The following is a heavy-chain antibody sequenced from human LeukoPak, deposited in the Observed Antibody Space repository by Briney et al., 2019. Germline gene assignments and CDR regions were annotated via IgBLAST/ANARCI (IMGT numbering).Heavy chain of an antibody. CDR3: TRCPSSTSCYGILLDY. Sequence: GGSLRLSCAASGFIFSNDAMHWVRQAPGKGLEWVAFIWFDGSNKHYADSVKGRFTISRDNSEDTLYLQMNSLRAEDTAVYYCTRCPSSTSCYGILLDYWGQGTLVTVSS. CDR1: GFIFSNDA. CDR2: IWFDGSNK. J-gene: IGHJ4*02. D-gene: IGHD2-2*01. V-gene: IGHV3-33*01.